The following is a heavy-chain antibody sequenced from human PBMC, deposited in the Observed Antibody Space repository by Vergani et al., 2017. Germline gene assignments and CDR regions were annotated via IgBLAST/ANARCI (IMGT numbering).Heavy chain of an antibody. D-gene: IGHD2-21*02. CDR1: GYTFTSYG. Sequence: QVQLVQSGAEVKKPGASVKVSCKASGYTFTSYGISWVRQAPGQGLEWMGWISAYNGNTNYAQKLQGRVTMTTDTSTSTAYMELRSLRSDDTAVYYFARDIVVVTAIHYYYYYGMDVWGQGTTVTVSS. CDR3: ARDIVVVTAIHYYYYYGMDV. J-gene: IGHJ6*02. CDR2: ISAYNGNT. V-gene: IGHV1-18*01.